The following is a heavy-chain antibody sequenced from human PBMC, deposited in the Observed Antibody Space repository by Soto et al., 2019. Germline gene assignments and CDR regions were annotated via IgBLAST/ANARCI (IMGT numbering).Heavy chain of an antibody. Sequence: GGSLRLSCAASGFTFSSYAMSWVRQAPGKGLEWVSAISGSGGSTYYADSVKGRFTISRDNSKNTLYLQMNSLRAEDTAVYYCAKPGTYYDSSGYYPVPPSIWGQGTMVTVSS. D-gene: IGHD3-22*01. CDR2: ISGSGGST. CDR1: GFTFSSYA. J-gene: IGHJ3*02. V-gene: IGHV3-23*01. CDR3: AKPGTYYDSSGYYPVPPSI.